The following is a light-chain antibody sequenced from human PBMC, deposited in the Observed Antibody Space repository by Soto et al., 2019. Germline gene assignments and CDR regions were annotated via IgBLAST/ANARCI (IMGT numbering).Light chain of an antibody. V-gene: IGKV3-20*01. J-gene: IGKJ1*01. CDR1: QSVSSSY. CDR3: QQYGSSGT. CDR2: DAS. Sequence: EIVLTQSPGPLSLSPGERAPPSRRASQSVSSSYLAWYQQKPGQAPRLLIFDASTRATGIPARFSGSGSGTDFTLTISRLEPEDFAVYYCQQYGSSGTFGQGTKVDIK.